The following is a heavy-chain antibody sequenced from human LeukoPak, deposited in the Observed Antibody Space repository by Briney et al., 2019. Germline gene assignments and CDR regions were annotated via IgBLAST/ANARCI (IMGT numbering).Heavy chain of an antibody. CDR2: VHASGVT. CDR1: GFSISSYH. CDR3: ARDGLYMNGYSYFDY. Sequence: SETLSLTCIVSGFSISSYHWSWIRQTAGKGLEWIGRVHASGVTNYNPYLKSRVSMSVDTSKNQLSLMLSTVTAADTAVYYCARDGLYMNGYSYFDYWGQGTLVTVSS. J-gene: IGHJ4*02. D-gene: IGHD3-9*01. V-gene: IGHV4-4*07.